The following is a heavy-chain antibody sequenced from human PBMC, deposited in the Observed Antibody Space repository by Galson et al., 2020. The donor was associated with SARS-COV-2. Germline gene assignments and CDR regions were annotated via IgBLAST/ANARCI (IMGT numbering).Heavy chain of an antibody. D-gene: IGHD2-21*01. CDR3: ATEWRTAGHCQFDC. Sequence: ASVKVSCKASGYTFTDSYLHWVRQAPPQGLEWMGWINPQSGGTNYAQKLQGRVTMTTDTSISTTDMELNGVSSDDKAVYYCATEWRTAGHCQFDCWGQGTLVTVSS. J-gene: IGHJ4*02. CDR1: GYTFTDSY. V-gene: IGHV1-2*02. CDR2: INPQSGGT.